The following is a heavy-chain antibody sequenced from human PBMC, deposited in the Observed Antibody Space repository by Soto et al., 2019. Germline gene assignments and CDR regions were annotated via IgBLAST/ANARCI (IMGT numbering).Heavy chain of an antibody. CDR3: AIAAGYYGDY. CDR2: IGRKPKNYAT. CDR1: GFIFSGSA. V-gene: IGHV3-73*01. J-gene: IGHJ4*02. D-gene: IGHD3-10*01. Sequence: GGSLRLSCAASGFIFSGSAMHWVRQASGKGLEWVGRIGRKPKNYATEYGASVEGRFTISRDDSKNTTFLLMNSLKSEDTAVYYCAIAAGYYGDYWGQGTLVTVSS.